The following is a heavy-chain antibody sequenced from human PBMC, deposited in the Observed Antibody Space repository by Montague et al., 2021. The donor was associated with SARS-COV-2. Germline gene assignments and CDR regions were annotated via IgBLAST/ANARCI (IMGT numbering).Heavy chain of an antibody. Sequence: SETLSLTCTVSGGSISSSSYYWGWIRQPPGKGLEWIGSIYYSGSTYYNPSLKSRVTISVDTSKNQFSLKLSSVTAADTAVYYCARQRRKWLVRNDWFDPWGQGTLVTVSS. V-gene: IGHV4-39*01. D-gene: IGHD6-19*01. CDR3: ARQRRKWLVRNDWFDP. J-gene: IGHJ5*02. CDR2: IYYSGST. CDR1: GGSISSSSYY.